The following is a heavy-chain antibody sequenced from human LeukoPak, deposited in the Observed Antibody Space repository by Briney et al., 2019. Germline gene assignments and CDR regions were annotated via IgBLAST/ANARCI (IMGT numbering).Heavy chain of an antibody. CDR2: IYPGDSDT. CDR1: GYSFTSYW. D-gene: IGHD6-13*01. CDR3: VTEGIVAAGRANWFDP. Sequence: GEPLKISCKGSGYSFTSYWIGWVRQMPGKGLEWMGIIYPGDSDTRYSPSFQGQVTISADKSISTAYLQWSSLKASDTAMYYCVTEGIVAAGRANWFDPWGQGTLVTVSS. V-gene: IGHV5-51*01. J-gene: IGHJ5*02.